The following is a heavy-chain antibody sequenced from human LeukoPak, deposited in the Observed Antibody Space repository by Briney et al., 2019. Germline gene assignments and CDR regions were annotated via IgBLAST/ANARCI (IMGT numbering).Heavy chain of an antibody. CDR1: GFTFSSYG. CDR3: ALARSSSWAYGMDV. CDR2: INSDGSST. J-gene: IGHJ6*02. D-gene: IGHD6-13*01. Sequence: PGGSLRLSCAASGFTFSSYGMHWVRQAPGKGLVWVSRINSDGSSTSYADSVKGRFTISRDNAKNTLYLQMNSLRAEDTAVYYCALARSSSWAYGMDVWGQGTTVTVSS. V-gene: IGHV3-74*01.